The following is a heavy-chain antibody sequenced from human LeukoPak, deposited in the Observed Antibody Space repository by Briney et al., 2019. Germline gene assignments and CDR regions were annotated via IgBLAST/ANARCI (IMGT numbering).Heavy chain of an antibody. Sequence: PSETLSLTCTVSGGSISSYYWGWIRQPPGKGLEWIGSIYYSGSTYYNPSLKSRVTISVDTSKNQFSLKLSSVTAADTAVYYCASAKGIAAAGTYDYWGQGTLVTVSS. J-gene: IGHJ4*02. CDR1: GGSISSYY. D-gene: IGHD6-13*01. CDR3: ASAKGIAAAGTYDY. CDR2: IYYSGST. V-gene: IGHV4-39*07.